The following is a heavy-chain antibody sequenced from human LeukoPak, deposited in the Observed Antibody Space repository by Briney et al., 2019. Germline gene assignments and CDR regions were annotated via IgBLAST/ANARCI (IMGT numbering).Heavy chain of an antibody. CDR3: ARGYLYCSGGSCLNWFDP. J-gene: IGHJ5*02. CDR2: IYYSGST. Sequence: SETLSLTCTVSGGSISSSSYYWGWIRQPPGKGLEWIGSIYYSGSTYYNPSLKSRVTISVDTSKNQFSLQLSSVTAADTAVYYCARGYLYCSGGSCLNWFDPWGQGTLVTVSS. D-gene: IGHD2-15*01. CDR1: GGSISSSSYY. V-gene: IGHV4-39*07.